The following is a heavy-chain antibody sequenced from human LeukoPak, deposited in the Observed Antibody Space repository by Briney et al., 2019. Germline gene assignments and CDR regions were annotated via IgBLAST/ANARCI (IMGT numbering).Heavy chain of an antibody. Sequence: SVKVSCKASGGTFSSYAISWVRQAPGQGREWVGGIIPIFGTANYAQKFQGRVTITADESTSTAYMELSSLRSEDTAVYYCASIAARSLSLYYYMDVWGKGTTVTVSS. V-gene: IGHV1-69*13. CDR1: GGTFSSYA. D-gene: IGHD6-6*01. J-gene: IGHJ6*03. CDR2: IIPIFGTA. CDR3: ASIAARSLSLYYYMDV.